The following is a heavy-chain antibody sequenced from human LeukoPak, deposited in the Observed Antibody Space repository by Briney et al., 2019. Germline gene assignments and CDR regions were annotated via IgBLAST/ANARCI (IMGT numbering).Heavy chain of an antibody. CDR1: GCSFWCYC. CDR3: ARHLSDITSSPNY. V-gene: IGHV5-51*01. D-gene: IGHD2-2*01. J-gene: IGHJ4*02. Sequence: GEPLNLGRGGCGCSFWCYCMAWVRQITRKGLEWMGVIYPRDSRTTYSPSFQDQVTISADKSISTAYLQWTSLKASDTAMYYCARHLSDITSSPNYWGPGTLVTVSS. CDR2: IYPRDSRT.